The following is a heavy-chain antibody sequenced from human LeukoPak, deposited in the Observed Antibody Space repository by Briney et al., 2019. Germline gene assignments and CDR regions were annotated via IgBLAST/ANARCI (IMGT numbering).Heavy chain of an antibody. J-gene: IGHJ4*02. CDR3: ARFASSGRPGYFDY. D-gene: IGHD6-19*01. V-gene: IGHV3-7*03. CDR2: IKQDGSEK. Sequence: GGSLRLSCAASGFTFSSYWMSWVRQAPGKGLEWVASIKQDGSEKYYVDSVKGRFTISRDNAKNSLYLQMNSLRAEDTAVYYCARFASSGRPGYFDYWGQGTLVTVSS. CDR1: GFTFSSYW.